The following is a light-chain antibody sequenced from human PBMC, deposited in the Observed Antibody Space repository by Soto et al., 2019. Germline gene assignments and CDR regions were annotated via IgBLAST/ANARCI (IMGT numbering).Light chain of an antibody. CDR1: SSDVGGYNY. Sequence: QSALTQPPSASGSPGQSVTISCTGTSSDVGGYNYVSWYQQHPGKVPKLMIYEVNKRPSGVPDRFSGSKSGNTASLTVSGLQAEDEADYYSSSYASTSTGVFGTGTKVTVL. CDR2: EVN. CDR3: SSYASTSTGV. J-gene: IGLJ1*01. V-gene: IGLV2-8*01.